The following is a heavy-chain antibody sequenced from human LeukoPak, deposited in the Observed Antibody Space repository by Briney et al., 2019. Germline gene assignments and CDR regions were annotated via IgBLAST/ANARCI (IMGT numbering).Heavy chain of an antibody. D-gene: IGHD3-22*01. V-gene: IGHV1-2*06. CDR2: ITPNSGGT. J-gene: IGHJ4*02. Sequence: ASVKVSCKASGYTFTGYYMHWVRQAPGQGLEWMGRITPNSGGTNYEQKFQGRVTMTRDTSISTAYMELSRLRSDDTAVYYCASGYYDSFRFDYWGQGTLVTVSS. CDR3: ASGYYDSFRFDY. CDR1: GYTFTGYY.